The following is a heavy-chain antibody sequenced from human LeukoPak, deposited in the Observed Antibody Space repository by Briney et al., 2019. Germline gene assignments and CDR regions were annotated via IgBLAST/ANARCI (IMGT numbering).Heavy chain of an antibody. CDR1: GGSFSGYY. J-gene: IGHJ4*02. CDR3: ARGLRSSWCRPPTAWDY. CDR2: INHSGST. Sequence: RPSETLSLTCAVYGGSFSGYYWSWIRQPPGKGLEWIGEINHSGSTNYNPSLKSRVTISVDTSKNQFSLKLSSVTAADTAVYYCARGLRSSWCRPPTAWDYWGQGTLVTVSS. V-gene: IGHV4-34*01. D-gene: IGHD6-13*01.